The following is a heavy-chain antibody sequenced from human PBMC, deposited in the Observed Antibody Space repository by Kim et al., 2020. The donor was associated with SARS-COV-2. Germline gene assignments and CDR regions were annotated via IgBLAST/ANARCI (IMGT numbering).Heavy chain of an antibody. Sequence: TYYAVPVKGRFTISRDNSKNTLYLQMNSLRAEDTAVYYCAKAWVTMVQGVWGQGTLVTVSS. J-gene: IGHJ4*02. CDR2: T. CDR3: AKAWVTMVQGV. V-gene: IGHV3-23*01. D-gene: IGHD3-10*01.